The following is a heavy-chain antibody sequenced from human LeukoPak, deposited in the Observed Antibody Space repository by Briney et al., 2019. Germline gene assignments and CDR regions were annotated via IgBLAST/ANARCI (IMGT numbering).Heavy chain of an antibody. J-gene: IGHJ4*02. CDR2: INHSGST. CDR3: ARRHQDIVVVPAAIYFDY. Sequence: SETLSLTCAVYGGSLSGYYWSWIRQPPGKGLEWFGEINHSGSTNYNPSLKSRVTISVDTSKNQFSLKVSSVIAADTAVYYCARRHQDIVVVPAAIYFDYWGQGTLVTVSS. CDR1: GGSLSGYY. D-gene: IGHD2-2*01. V-gene: IGHV4-34*01.